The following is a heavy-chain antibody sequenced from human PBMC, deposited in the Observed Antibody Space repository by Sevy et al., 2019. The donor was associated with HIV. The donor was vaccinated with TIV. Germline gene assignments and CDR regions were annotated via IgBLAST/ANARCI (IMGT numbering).Heavy chain of an antibody. CDR1: GFTFSSYG. Sequence: GGSLRLSCAASGFTFSSYGMHWVRQAPGKGLEWVAFIRYDGSNKYYSDSVKGRFTISRDNSKNRLYLQMNNLRAEDTAVYYCAKDRGSSGGEPYYYYSYGMDVWGQGTPVTVSS. CDR2: IRYDGSNK. CDR3: AKDRGSSGGEPYYYYSYGMDV. J-gene: IGHJ6*02. V-gene: IGHV3-30*02. D-gene: IGHD6-19*01.